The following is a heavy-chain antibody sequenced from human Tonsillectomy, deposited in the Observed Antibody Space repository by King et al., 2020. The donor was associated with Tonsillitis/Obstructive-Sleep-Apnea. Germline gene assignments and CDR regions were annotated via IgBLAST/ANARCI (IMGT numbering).Heavy chain of an antibody. CDR2: ISSYGDNT. CDR3: ARDFCSSASCHPYFYGMDV. Sequence: VQLVESGGGLVQPGGSLRLSCAASGFTFSSYNMYWVRQAPGKGLEYVSGISSYGDNTYYENSVTGRFTISRDNYKNSLYLQMGSLRTEDMAVYYCARDFCSSASCHPYFYGMDVWGQGTTVTVSS. J-gene: IGHJ6*02. CDR1: GFTFSSYN. D-gene: IGHD2-2*01. V-gene: IGHV3-64*01.